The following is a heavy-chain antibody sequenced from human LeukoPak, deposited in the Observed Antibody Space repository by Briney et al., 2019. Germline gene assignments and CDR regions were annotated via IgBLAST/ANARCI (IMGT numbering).Heavy chain of an antibody. J-gene: IGHJ4*02. Sequence: SQTLSLTCAVSGGSMSSGSYSWTWIRQPPGKGLEWIGYMYHNGNTYYNPSLKSRLTISVDRSKNQFYLTLSSVTAADTAVYYCARLRYYDSSGYPNYYFDYWGQGTLVTVSS. CDR2: MYHNGNT. CDR3: ARLRYYDSSGYPNYYFDY. V-gene: IGHV4-30-2*01. D-gene: IGHD3-22*01. CDR1: GGSMSSGSYS.